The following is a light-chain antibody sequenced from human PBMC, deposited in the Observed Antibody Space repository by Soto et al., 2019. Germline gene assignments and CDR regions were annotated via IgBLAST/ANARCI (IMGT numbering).Light chain of an antibody. V-gene: IGKV3-20*01. Sequence: EIVLTQSPGTLSLSPGERATLSCRASQSVSSHNLAWYQQRPGQAPRVGIYGASTRATGIPERFSGSGSGTDFTLTISRLEPEDFAVYYCQQYGRSPFTFGPGTKVDIK. CDR3: QQYGRSPFT. J-gene: IGKJ3*01. CDR2: GAS. CDR1: QSVSSHN.